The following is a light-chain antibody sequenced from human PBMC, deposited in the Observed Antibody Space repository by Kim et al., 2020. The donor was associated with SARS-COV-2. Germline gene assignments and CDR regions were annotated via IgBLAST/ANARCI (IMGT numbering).Light chain of an antibody. Sequence: ASVGDKVTITCPGSQGISNYVAWYQQKPGKVPRLLIYAASTLQSGVPSRFSGSGSGTDFTLTISSLQPEDVATYYCQKYNSAPQTSGGGTKVDIK. V-gene: IGKV1-27*01. CDR2: AAS. CDR1: QGISNY. CDR3: QKYNSAPQT. J-gene: IGKJ4*01.